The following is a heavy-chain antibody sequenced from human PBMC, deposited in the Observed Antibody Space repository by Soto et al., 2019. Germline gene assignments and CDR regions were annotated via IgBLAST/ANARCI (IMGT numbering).Heavy chain of an antibody. J-gene: IGHJ3*02. Sequence: PVGSLRLSCAASGFTFSSYAMSWVRQAPGKGLEWVSAISGSGGSTYYADSVKGRFTISRDNSKNTLYLQMNSLRAEDTAVYYCASYDSARNERDVFDIWSQGTMVTVSS. CDR1: GFTFSSYA. CDR2: ISGSGGST. D-gene: IGHD5-12*01. V-gene: IGHV3-23*01. CDR3: ASYDSARNERDVFDI.